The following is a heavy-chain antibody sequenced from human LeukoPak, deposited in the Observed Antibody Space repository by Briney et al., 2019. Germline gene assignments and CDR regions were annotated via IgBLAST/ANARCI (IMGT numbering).Heavy chain of an antibody. Sequence: GGSLRLSCAASGFTFSSYGMHWVRQAPGKGLEWVAVIWYDGSNKYYADSVKGRFTISRDNSKNTLYLQMNSLRAEDTAVYYCAKEDGYSGYDSYFDYWGQGTLVTVSS. V-gene: IGHV3-33*06. CDR3: AKEDGYSGYDSYFDY. CDR2: IWYDGSNK. D-gene: IGHD5-12*01. J-gene: IGHJ4*02. CDR1: GFTFSSYG.